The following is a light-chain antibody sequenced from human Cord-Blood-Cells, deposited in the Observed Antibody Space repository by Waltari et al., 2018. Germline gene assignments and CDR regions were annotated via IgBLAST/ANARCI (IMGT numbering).Light chain of an antibody. CDR2: GAS. J-gene: IGKJ2*01. CDR1: QSVSSN. Sequence: EIVMTQSPATPSVSPGEGATLSCRASQSVSSNLAWYQQKPGQPPRLLYYGASTRATGIPARFSGSGSGTEFTLTISSLQSEDFAVYYCQQYNNWPYTFGQGTKLEIK. V-gene: IGKV3-15*01. CDR3: QQYNNWPYT.